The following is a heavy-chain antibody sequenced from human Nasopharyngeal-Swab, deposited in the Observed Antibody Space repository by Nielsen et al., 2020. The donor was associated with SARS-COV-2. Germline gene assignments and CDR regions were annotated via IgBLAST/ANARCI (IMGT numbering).Heavy chain of an antibody. D-gene: IGHD5-18*01. CDR2: INHSGST. J-gene: IGHJ3*02. CDR1: GGSFSGYY. Sequence: SETLSLTCAVYGGSFSGYYWSWIRQPQGKGLEWIGEINHSGSTNYNPSLKSRVTISVDTSKNQFSLKLISVTAADTAVYYCARGAVDTAMVTASLHAFDIWGQGTMVTVSS. CDR3: ARGAVDTAMVTASLHAFDI. V-gene: IGHV4-34*01.